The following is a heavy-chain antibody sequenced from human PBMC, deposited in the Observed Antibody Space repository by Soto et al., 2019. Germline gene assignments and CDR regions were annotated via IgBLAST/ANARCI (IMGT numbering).Heavy chain of an antibody. CDR2: IYYSGST. D-gene: IGHD3-10*01. J-gene: IGHJ3*02. CDR1: GGSISSGGYY. Sequence: SETLSLTCTVSGGSISSGGYYWSWIRQHPGKGLEWIGYIYYSGSTYYNPSLKSRVTISVDTSKNQFSLKLSSVTAADTAVYYCARDHDPVTFPGSRPAFDIWGQGTMVTVSS. CDR3: ARDHDPVTFPGSRPAFDI. V-gene: IGHV4-31*03.